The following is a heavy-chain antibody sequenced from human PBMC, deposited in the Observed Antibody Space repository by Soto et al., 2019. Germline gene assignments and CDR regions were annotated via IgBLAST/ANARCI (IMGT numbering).Heavy chain of an antibody. J-gene: IGHJ4*02. CDR1: GFTFNDYW. CDR2: IKSDGSST. CDR3: ARGGPYNYGARGSRVPDY. Sequence: EVQLVESGGGLVQPGGSLRLSCEASGFTFNDYWMHWVRQVPGKGLVWVSRIKSDGSSTSYADSVKGRFTISRDNAKNTLYLQMNSLSDDASAVYYCARGGPYNYGARGSRVPDYWGQGTLVTVSS. D-gene: IGHD5-18*01. V-gene: IGHV3-74*01.